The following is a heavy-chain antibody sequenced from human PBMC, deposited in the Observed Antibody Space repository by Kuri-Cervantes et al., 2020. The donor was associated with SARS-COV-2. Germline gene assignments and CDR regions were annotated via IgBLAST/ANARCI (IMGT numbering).Heavy chain of an antibody. CDR2: IIPIFGTA. Sequence: SVKVSCKASGYTFTSYGISWVRQAPGQGLEWMGGIIPIFGTANYAQKFQGRVTLTADESTSTAYMELSSLRSEDTAVYYCASSEMATILRRNENYYYYMDVWGKGTTVTVSS. J-gene: IGHJ6*03. CDR1: GYTFTSYG. D-gene: IGHD5-24*01. CDR3: ASSEMATILRRNENYYYYMDV. V-gene: IGHV1-69*13.